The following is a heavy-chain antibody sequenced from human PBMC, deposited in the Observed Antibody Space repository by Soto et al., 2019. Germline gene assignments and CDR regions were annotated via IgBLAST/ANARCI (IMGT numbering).Heavy chain of an antibody. CDR1: GFTFSSYA. CDR2: ISGSGGDT. D-gene: IGHD2-15*01. J-gene: IGHJ4*02. Sequence: PGGSLRLSCAASGFTFSSYAMSWVRQAPGKRLEWVSVISGSGGDTYYADSMKGRFTISRDNSKNTLSLQMNSLRAEDTAVYYCTGGASDIGFVASGDYWGLGTLVTVPQ. V-gene: IGHV3-23*01. CDR3: TGGASDIGFVASGDY.